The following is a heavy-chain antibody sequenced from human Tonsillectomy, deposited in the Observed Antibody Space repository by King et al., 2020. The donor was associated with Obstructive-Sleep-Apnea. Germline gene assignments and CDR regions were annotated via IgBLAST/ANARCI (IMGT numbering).Heavy chain of an antibody. J-gene: IGHJ6*02. V-gene: IGHV3-30*04. D-gene: IGHD3-3*01. CDR1: GFTFDTYA. CDR2: ISYDGTIK. Sequence: VQLVESGGGVVQPGRSLRLSCAASGFTFDTYAMHWVRQAPGKGLEPLSVISYDGTIKYYSDSVKGRFTISRDNPKNTLYLQMNSLRPDDTAVYYCARGFLQLMPRCGMDVWGQGTTVTVSS. CDR3: ARGFLQLMPRCGMDV.